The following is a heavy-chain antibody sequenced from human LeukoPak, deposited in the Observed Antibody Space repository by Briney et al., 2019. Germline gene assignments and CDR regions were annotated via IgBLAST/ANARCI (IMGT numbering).Heavy chain of an antibody. CDR3: ARELGDSGDWFDP. CDR1: GGSISSGDYY. Sequence: TSQTLSLTCTVSGGSISSGDYYWSWIRQPPGKGLEWIGYIYYSGSTYYNPSLKSRVTISVDTSKNQFSLKLSSVTAADTAVYYCARELGDSGDWFDPWGQGTLVTVSS. V-gene: IGHV4-30-4*01. J-gene: IGHJ5*02. D-gene: IGHD1-26*01. CDR2: IYYSGST.